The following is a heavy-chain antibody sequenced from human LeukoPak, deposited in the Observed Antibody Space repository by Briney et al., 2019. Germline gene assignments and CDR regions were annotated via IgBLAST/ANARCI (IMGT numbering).Heavy chain of an antibody. CDR3: AKDRFRSECTGGSCYPLDY. V-gene: IGHV3-23*01. J-gene: IGHJ4*02. CDR1: GFTFSNYA. D-gene: IGHD2-15*01. CDR2: ISGSGGTT. Sequence: PGGSLRLSCAASGFTFSNYAMSWVRQAPGKGLEWVSVISGSGGTTYYADSVTGRFTISRDNSKDTLYLQMNSLRAEDTAVYYCAKDRFRSECTGGSCYPLDYWGQGILVTVSS.